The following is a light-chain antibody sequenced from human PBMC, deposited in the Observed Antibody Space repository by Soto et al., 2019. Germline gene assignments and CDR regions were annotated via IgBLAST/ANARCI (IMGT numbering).Light chain of an antibody. Sequence: DIQMTQSPSSLSASVGDRVTISCRASQSISTYLHWYQQKPGKARNLLIYAASTLQSVVPSRFSGSGSGTDFTLTISSLQPEDFATYFCQHGYSTPLTFGGGTKVDI. J-gene: IGKJ4*01. CDR2: AAS. CDR1: QSISTY. V-gene: IGKV1-39*01. CDR3: QHGYSTPLT.